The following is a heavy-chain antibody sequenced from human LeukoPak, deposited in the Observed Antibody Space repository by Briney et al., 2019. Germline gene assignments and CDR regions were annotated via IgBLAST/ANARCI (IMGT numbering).Heavy chain of an antibody. CDR2: IKQDGSEK. CDR3: ARARGSGTAYYMDV. V-gene: IGHV3-7*01. D-gene: IGHD3-10*01. CDR1: GFTFSDYY. Sequence: GGSLRLSCAASGFTFSDYYMSWIRQAPGKGLEWVANIKQDGSEKYYVDSVKGRFTISRDNAKNSLYLQMNSLRAEDTAVYYCARARGSGTAYYMDVWGKGTTVTISS. J-gene: IGHJ6*03.